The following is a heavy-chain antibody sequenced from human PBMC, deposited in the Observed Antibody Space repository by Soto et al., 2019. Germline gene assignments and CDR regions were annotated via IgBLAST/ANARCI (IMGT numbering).Heavy chain of an antibody. CDR1: GGTFSSYA. Sequence: SVKVSCKASGGTFSSYAISWVRQAPGQGLEWMGGIIPNFGTAHYAQKFQGRVTITADESPSTANMQLSSLRSEDAAVYYCARDKNGSSWFLFDYWGQGTLVTVSS. CDR3: ARDKNGSSWFLFDY. D-gene: IGHD6-13*01. CDR2: IIPNFGTA. V-gene: IGHV1-69*13. J-gene: IGHJ4*02.